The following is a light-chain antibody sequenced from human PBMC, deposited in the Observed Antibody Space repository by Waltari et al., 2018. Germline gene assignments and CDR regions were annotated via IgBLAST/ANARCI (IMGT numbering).Light chain of an antibody. CDR3: SSYTRTSTVI. CDR2: NNM. V-gene: IGLV1-44*01. CDR1: SSSIGNNN. J-gene: IGLJ2*01. Sequence: QSVLTQPPSVSGTPGHRVTISCSGSSSSIGNNNVNWYQQLPGTVPRLLIYNNMVWPTGVPDRFSGSKSGTSASLVITGLQSEDEADYYCSSYTRTSTVIFGGGTKLTVL.